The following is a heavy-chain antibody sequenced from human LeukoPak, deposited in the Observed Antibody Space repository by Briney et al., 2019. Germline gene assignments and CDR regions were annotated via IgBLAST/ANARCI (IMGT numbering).Heavy chain of an antibody. CDR3: ARGYSSGWYWGDAFDI. CDR2: IIPILGIA. CDR1: GGTFSSYA. Sequence: SVKVSCKASGGTFSSYAISWVRQAPGQGLEWMGRIIPILGIANYAQKFQGRVTITADKSTSTAYMELSSLRSEDTAVYYCARGYSSGWYWGDAFDIWGQGTMVTVSS. V-gene: IGHV1-69*04. D-gene: IGHD6-19*01. J-gene: IGHJ3*02.